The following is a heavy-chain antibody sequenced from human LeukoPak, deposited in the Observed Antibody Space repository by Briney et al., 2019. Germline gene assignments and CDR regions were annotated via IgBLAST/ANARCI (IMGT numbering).Heavy chain of an antibody. CDR1: GFTFSDYA. J-gene: IGHJ6*02. Sequence: GGSLRLSCAASGFASGFTFSDYAVSWVRQAPGKGPEWVASVNGRGATTYYADSVRGRFTISRDNSKNTLYLQMNSLRAEDTAVYHCAKGRKSYYYGMDVWGQGTTVTVS. CDR2: VNGRGATT. CDR3: AKGRKSYYYGMDV. V-gene: IGHV3-23*01.